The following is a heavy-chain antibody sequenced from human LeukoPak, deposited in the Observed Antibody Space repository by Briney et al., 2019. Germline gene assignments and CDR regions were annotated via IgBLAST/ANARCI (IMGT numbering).Heavy chain of an antibody. V-gene: IGHV4-4*09. CDR1: DGSISSYY. Sequence: PSETLSLTCTVSDGSISSYYWSWIREPPGKAREGIGYIYTRGSTNYNTSLKSRVTIAVDTSNNQFPLKLSSVTAADTAVYYCARGLWLRLGYYYYYMDVWGKGTTVTVSS. J-gene: IGHJ6*03. CDR3: ARGLWLRLGYYYYYMDV. D-gene: IGHD5-12*01. CDR2: IYTRGST.